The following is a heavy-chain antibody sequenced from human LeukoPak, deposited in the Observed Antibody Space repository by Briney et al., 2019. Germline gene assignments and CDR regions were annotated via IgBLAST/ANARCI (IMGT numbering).Heavy chain of an antibody. CDR1: GYTFNTLP. CDR2: LNSYNGYT. CDR3: ARGLTKPWAADP. J-gene: IGHJ5*02. D-gene: IGHD2-8*01. V-gene: IGHV1-18*01. Sequence: RASVKVSCKASGYTFNTLPHSWVRQAPGQGLEWIGWLNSYNGYTNYAPEFQDRVNLTADISTSTVYMELRSLRPDDTAVYYCARGLTKPWAADPWGQGTLVTVSS.